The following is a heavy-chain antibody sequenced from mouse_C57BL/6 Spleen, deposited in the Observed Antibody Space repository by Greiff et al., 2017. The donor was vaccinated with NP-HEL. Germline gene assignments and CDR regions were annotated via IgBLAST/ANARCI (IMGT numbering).Heavy chain of an antibody. Sequence: EVKLMESGGGLVQPKGSLKLSCAASGFTFNTYAMPWVRQAPGKGLEWVARLSSKSSNYATSYADSVQDSFTISRDDSQSMLYLQMNNLKTEDTTMYYCGRGGTGTGVGYFDYWGQGTTLTVSS. D-gene: IGHD4-1*01. CDR3: GRGGTGTGVGYFDY. V-gene: IGHV10-3*01. CDR1: GFTFNTYA. CDR2: LSSKSSNYAT. J-gene: IGHJ2*01.